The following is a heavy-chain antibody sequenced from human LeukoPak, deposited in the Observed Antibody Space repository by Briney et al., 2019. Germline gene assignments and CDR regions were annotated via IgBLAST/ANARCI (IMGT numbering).Heavy chain of an antibody. CDR3: ARDYSGSHTH. V-gene: IGHV1-2*06. Sequence: GASVKVSCKASGSSFTDYYIHWVRQAPGQGLEWVGLIHPNSGDTFYAQKFRGRVTMTRDTSINTAYMELDRLTSDDTAVYYCARDYSGSHTHWAQGTLVTVSS. CDR2: IHPNSGDT. J-gene: IGHJ4*02. D-gene: IGHD1-26*01. CDR1: GSSFTDYY.